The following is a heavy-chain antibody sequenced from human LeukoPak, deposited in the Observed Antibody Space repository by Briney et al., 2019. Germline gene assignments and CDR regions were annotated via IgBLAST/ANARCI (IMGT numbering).Heavy chain of an antibody. CDR1: GFTFSSYA. V-gene: IGHV3-23*01. D-gene: IGHD3-22*01. Sequence: PGGSLRLSWAASGFTFSSYAMSWVRRAPGKGLEWVSAISGSGGSTYYADSVKGRFTISRDNSENTLYLQMNSLRAEDTAVYYCAKYYDSSEFDYWGQGTLVTVSS. CDR3: AKYYDSSEFDY. J-gene: IGHJ4*02. CDR2: ISGSGGST.